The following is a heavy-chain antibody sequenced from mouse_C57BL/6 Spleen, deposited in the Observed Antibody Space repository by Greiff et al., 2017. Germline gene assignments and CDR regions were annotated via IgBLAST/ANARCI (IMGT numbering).Heavy chain of an antibody. CDR1: GFSFTSYG. D-gene: IGHD2-5*01. J-gene: IGHJ4*01. CDR3: DRPDSNCDAMGY. V-gene: IGHV2-2*01. Sequence: QVQLKESGPGLVQPSQSLSITCTVSGFSFTSYGVHWVRQSPGKGLEWLGAIWSGGSTDYNAAFISRLSISKDNTKSQVFFKMNSLKADDTAIYCFDRPDSNCDAMGYWGQGTSVTVSS. CDR2: IWSGGST.